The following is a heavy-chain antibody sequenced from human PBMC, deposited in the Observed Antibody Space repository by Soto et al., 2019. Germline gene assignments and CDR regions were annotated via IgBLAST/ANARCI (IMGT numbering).Heavy chain of an antibody. CDR3: AREGSGYLVY. D-gene: IGHD3-22*01. V-gene: IGHV4-38-2*02. Sequence: SETLSLTCAVSGYSISSGYYWGWIRQPPGKGLEWIGSIYHSGSTYYNPPLKSRVTISVDTSKNQFSLKLSSVTAADTAVYYCAREGSGYLVYWGQGTLVTVSS. CDR1: GYSISSGYY. CDR2: IYHSGST. J-gene: IGHJ4*02.